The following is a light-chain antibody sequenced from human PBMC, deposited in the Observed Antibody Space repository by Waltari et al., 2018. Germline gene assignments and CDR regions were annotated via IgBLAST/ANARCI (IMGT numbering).Light chain of an antibody. V-gene: IGLV2-18*02. CDR1: SSDVGSYNR. J-gene: IGLJ1*01. CDR2: EVS. Sequence: QSALTQPPSVSGSPGQSVTISCTGTSSDVGSYNRVSWYQQPPDTAPKLMIYEVSNRPSGVPDRFSGAKSGNTASLTISGLQGEDEADYFGCSYTTSRTYVFGTGTKVTVL. CDR3: CSYTTSRTYV.